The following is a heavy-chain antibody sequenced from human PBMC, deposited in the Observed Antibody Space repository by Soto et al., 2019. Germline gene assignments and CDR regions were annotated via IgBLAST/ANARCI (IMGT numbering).Heavy chain of an antibody. V-gene: IGHV2-5*02. D-gene: IGHD2-8*01. Sequence: QITLKESGPTLVKPTQTLTLTCTFSGFSLSTTGVHMGWIRQPPGKALEWLALLYWDDDKRYSPSLKSRITIANDTSTNQAVLTMTNMYPVDTAPYYCVHRVVYGTKYFDFWGQGALVTVSS. CDR1: GFSLSTTGVH. CDR3: VHRVVYGTKYFDF. CDR2: LYWDDDK. J-gene: IGHJ4*02.